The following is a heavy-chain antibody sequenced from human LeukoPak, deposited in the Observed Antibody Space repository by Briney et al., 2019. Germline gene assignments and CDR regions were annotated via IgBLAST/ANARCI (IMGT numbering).Heavy chain of an antibody. CDR2: EDGET. Sequence: EDGETIYAQKFQRRVTMTEDTSTDTAYMELSSLRSEDTAVYYCATEPNYYYGSGSYYQFDYWGQGTLVTVSS. J-gene: IGHJ4*02. CDR3: ATEPNYYYGSGSYYQFDY. D-gene: IGHD3-10*01. V-gene: IGHV1-24*01.